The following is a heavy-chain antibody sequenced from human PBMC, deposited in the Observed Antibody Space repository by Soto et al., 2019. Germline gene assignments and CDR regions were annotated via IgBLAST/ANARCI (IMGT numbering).Heavy chain of an antibody. D-gene: IGHD6-19*01. V-gene: IGHV3-15*07. CDR2: IRSKTDGGTT. Sequence: EVQQVESGGGLIKPGGSLRLSCAASGFTFSNAWMNWVRQAPGKGLERVGRIRSKTDGGTTDYAAPVKGRFTISRDDSKNTLYLQMNSLKTEDTAVYYCTTTRGWYDFWFDPWGQGALVTVSS. CDR1: GFTFSNAW. J-gene: IGHJ5*02. CDR3: TTTRGWYDFWFDP.